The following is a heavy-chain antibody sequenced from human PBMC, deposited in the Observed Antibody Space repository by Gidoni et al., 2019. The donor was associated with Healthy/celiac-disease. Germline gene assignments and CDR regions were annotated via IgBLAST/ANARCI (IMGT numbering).Heavy chain of an antibody. J-gene: IGHJ6*02. CDR2: IWYDGSNK. V-gene: IGHV3-33*01. D-gene: IGHD6-19*01. Sequence: QVQLVESGGGVVQPGRSLRLSCAASGFTFSSYGMHWVRKAPGKGLEWVAGIWYDGSNKYYADSVKGRFTISRDNSKNTLYLQMNSLRAEDTAVYYCARVDGSGWYSYYYGMDVWGQGTTVTVSS. CDR1: GFTFSSYG. CDR3: ARVDGSGWYSYYYGMDV.